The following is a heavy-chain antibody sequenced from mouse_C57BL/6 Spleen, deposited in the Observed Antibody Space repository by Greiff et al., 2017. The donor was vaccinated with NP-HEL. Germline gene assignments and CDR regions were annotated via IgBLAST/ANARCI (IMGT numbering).Heavy chain of an antibody. J-gene: IGHJ2*01. CDR2: INYDGSST. CDR1: GFTFSDYY. V-gene: IGHV5-16*01. CDR3: ARVTDNWFDY. D-gene: IGHD4-1*01. Sequence: EVKLMESEGGLVQPGSSMKLSCTASGFTFSDYYMAWVRQVPEKGLEWVANINYDGSSTYYLDSLKSRFIISRDNAKNILYLQMSSLKSEDTATYYCARVTDNWFDYWGQGTTLTVSS.